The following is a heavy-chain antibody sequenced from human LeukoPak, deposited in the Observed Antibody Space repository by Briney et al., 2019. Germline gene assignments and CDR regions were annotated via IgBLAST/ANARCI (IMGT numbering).Heavy chain of an antibody. V-gene: IGHV3-21*01. CDR3: ARDRGFGKLFFDY. D-gene: IGHD3-10*01. CDR2: ISSSSSYI. CDR1: GFTFSSYA. Sequence: PGGSLRLSCAASGFTFSSYAMSWVRQAPGKGLEWVSSISSSSSYIYYADSVKGRFTISRDNAKNSLYLQMNSLRAEDTAVYYCARDRGFGKLFFDYWGQGTLVTVSS. J-gene: IGHJ4*02.